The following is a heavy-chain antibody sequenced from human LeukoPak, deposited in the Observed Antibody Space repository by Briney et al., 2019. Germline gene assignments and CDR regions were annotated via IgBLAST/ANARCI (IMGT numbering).Heavy chain of an antibody. CDR1: GYSFTNYW. D-gene: IGHD6-19*01. V-gene: IGHV5-51*01. Sequence: GKSLKISCKGSGYSFTNYWIGWVRQMPGKDLEWMGIFSPGDSDSRYSPSFRGQVTISADKSISTVYLQWSSLKASDTAMYYCARLASAWNFDYWGQGTLITVSS. J-gene: IGHJ4*02. CDR3: ARLASAWNFDY. CDR2: FSPGDSDS.